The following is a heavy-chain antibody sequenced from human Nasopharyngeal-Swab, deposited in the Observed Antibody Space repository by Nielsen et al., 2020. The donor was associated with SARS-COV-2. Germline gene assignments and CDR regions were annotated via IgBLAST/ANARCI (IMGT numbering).Heavy chain of an antibody. CDR1: GDSIGSGKYY. CDR3: VRDSPMTRAVIVEY. J-gene: IGHJ4*02. V-gene: IGHV4-61*02. D-gene: IGHD3-10*01. Sequence: SETLSLTCPVSGDSIGSGKYYWGWIRQSAGKGLEWLGRIITSGTTYNPSLQSRVTMSLDPSQNEFSLKVNSVTAADTAVYYCVRDSPMTRAVIVEYWGQGTLVTVSS. CDR2: IITSGT.